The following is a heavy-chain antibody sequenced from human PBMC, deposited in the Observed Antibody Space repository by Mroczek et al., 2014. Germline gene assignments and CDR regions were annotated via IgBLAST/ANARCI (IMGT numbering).Heavy chain of an antibody. V-gene: IGHV1-69*09. D-gene: IGHD1-26*01. J-gene: IGHJ4*02. CDR1: GGTFSSYV. CDR3: AGVVGPTLDY. CDR2: VIPSLGIT. Sequence: QVQLQQWGAEVKKPGSSVKVSCKASGGTFSSYVFTWVRQAPGQGLEWMGRVIPSLGITNHAQKFQGRVTITADKATTTVYMELRSLRSEDTATYYCAGVVGPTLDYWGQGTQVTVSS.